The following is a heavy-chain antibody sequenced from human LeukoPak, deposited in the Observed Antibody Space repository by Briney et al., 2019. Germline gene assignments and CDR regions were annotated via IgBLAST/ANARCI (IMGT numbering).Heavy chain of an antibody. V-gene: IGHV3-23*01. D-gene: IGHD6-6*01. CDR2: ISRSGGST. Sequence: PGGSLRLSCTASGFTFRRYGIILVRQAPGQGLEWVAVISRSGGSTYYGDSVKGRFTIARDNSKNKLYLPVNRLKAEDTAVYYCAKNKGSSFSFDYWGQGTLVTVSS. CDR1: GFTFRRYG. J-gene: IGHJ4*02. CDR3: AKNKGSSFSFDY.